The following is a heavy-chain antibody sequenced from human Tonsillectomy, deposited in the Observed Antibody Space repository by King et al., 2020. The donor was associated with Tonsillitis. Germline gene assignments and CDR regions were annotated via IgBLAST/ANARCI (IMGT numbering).Heavy chain of an antibody. J-gene: IGHJ3*02. CDR2: ISYDGSNK. D-gene: IGHD2-15*01. Sequence: QLVQSGGGVVQSGRSLRLSCAASGFTFNSYGMHWVRQAPGKGLEWVAVISYDGSNKYYADSVKGRFTISRDNSKNTLYLQMNSLRTEDTAVYYCAKEKGGYCSGGSCYWDAFDIWGQGTMVTVSS. V-gene: IGHV3-30*18. CDR1: GFTFNSYG. CDR3: AKEKGGYCSGGSCYWDAFDI.